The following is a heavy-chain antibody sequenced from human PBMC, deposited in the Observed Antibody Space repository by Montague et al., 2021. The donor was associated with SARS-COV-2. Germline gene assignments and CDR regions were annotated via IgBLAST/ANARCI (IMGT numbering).Heavy chain of an antibody. J-gene: IGHJ6*02. V-gene: IGHV3-30-3*01. D-gene: IGHD1-26*01. CDR1: GFTFSSYA. CDR2: ISYDGDNK. CDR3: ARVRVGDTDYNYYDGLDV. Sequence: SLRLSCAASGFTFSSYAMHWVRQAPGKGLEWVAVISYDGDNKHYADSVKGRVTISRDNSKNTLYLQMNSLRADDTAVYYCARVRVGDTDYNYYDGLDVWGQGTTVTVSS.